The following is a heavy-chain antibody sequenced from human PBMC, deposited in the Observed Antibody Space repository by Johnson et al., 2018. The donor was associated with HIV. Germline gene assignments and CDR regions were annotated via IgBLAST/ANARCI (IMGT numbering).Heavy chain of an antibody. CDR2: ISYDGSNK. CDR1: GFSFSSYG. CDR3: ARDRNYYDSSAQGAFDI. J-gene: IGHJ3*02. D-gene: IGHD3-22*01. V-gene: IGHV3-30*19. Sequence: QVQLVESGGGVVQPGRSLRLSCAASGFSFSSYGMHWVRQLPGKGLEWVAVISYDGSNKYYADSVKGRFTISRDNSKNTLYLQMNSLRAEDTAVYYCARDRNYYDSSAQGAFDIWGQGTMVTVSS.